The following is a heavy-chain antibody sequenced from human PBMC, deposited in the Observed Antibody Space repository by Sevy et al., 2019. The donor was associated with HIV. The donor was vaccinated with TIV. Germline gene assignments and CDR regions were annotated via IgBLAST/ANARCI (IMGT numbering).Heavy chain of an antibody. V-gene: IGHV3-30*18. CDR3: ANAYSGSYSHSYLYSLDF. CDR1: GFSFSYYG. CDR2: ITLNGINE. J-gene: IGHJ6*02. Sequence: GGSLRLSCIGSGFSFSYYGIHWVRQAPGKGLEWVALITLNGINEYYADSVKGRFTITRDNSKNKVYLEMNSLRNEDTVTYFCANAYSGSYSHSYLYSLDFWGQGTTVTVSS. D-gene: IGHD1-26*01.